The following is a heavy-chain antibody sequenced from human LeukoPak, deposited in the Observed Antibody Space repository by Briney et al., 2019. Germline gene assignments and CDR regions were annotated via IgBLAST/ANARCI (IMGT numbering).Heavy chain of an antibody. CDR2: ISTYNGNT. CDR3: ARVSGYCSGGSCYSVDY. J-gene: IGHJ4*02. V-gene: IGHV1-18*01. D-gene: IGHD2-15*01. Sequence: ASVKVSCKASGYTFTSYDISWVRQAPGQGLEWMGWISTYNGNTNYAQKFQGRVTMITDTSTSTAYMELRSLRSDDTAVYYCARVSGYCSGGSCYSVDYWGQGTLATVSS. CDR1: GYTFTSYD.